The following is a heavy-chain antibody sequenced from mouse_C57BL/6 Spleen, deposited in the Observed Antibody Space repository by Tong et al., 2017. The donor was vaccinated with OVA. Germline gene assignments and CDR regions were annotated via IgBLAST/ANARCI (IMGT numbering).Heavy chain of an antibody. V-gene: IGHV5-6*01. D-gene: IGHD1-3*01. Sequence: EVQLQESGGDLVKPGGSLKLSCAASGFTFSSYGMSWVRQTPDKRLEWVATISSGGSYTYYPDSVKGRFTISRDNAKNTLYLQMNSLQTDDTAMYYCAKREGLKMDYWGQGTSVTVSS. CDR1: GFTFSSYG. CDR2: ISSGGSYT. CDR3: AKREGLKMDY. J-gene: IGHJ4*01.